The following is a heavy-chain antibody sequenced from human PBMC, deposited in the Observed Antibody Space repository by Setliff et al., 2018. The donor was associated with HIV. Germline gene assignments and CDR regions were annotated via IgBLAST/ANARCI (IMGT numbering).Heavy chain of an antibody. CDR1: GYSFTGHY. CDR3: AYPFGASDSGGYEYEAFAI. V-gene: IGHV1-2*06. D-gene: IGHD3-22*01. J-gene: IGHJ3*02. CDR2: IDPNSGGT. Sequence: ASVKVSCKASGYSFTGHYIHWVRQAPGQGLEWLGRIDPNSGGTKYAQKFQGRVTMTRDTSITTAYMELSRLISDDTAVYYCAYPFGASDSGGYEYEAFAIWGQGTMVTVSS.